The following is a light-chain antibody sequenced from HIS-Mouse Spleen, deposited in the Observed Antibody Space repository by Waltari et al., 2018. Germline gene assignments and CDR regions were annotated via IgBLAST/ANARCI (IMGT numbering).Light chain of an antibody. CDR1: QGISSY. CDR3: QQLNSYPPT. J-gene: IGKJ1*01. V-gene: IGKV1-9*01. CDR2: AAS. Sequence: DIQLTQSPSFLSASVGDRVTITCRASQGISSYLAWYQQNPGKAPKLLIYAASTLQSGVQSRFSGSGSGTEFTLTISSLQPEDFATYYCQQLNSYPPTFGQGTKVEIK.